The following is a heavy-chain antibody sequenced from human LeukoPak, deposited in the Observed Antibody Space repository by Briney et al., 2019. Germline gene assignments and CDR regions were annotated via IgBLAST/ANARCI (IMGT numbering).Heavy chain of an antibody. CDR2: ISSSSSYI. Sequence: PGGSLRLSCAASGFTFSSYSMNWVRQAPGKGLEWVSSISSSSSYIYYADSVKGRFTISRDNAKNSLYLQMNSLRAEDTAVYYCARAVSSSRNWFDPWGQGTLVTVSS. V-gene: IGHV3-21*01. CDR3: ARAVSSSRNWFDP. D-gene: IGHD6-19*01. CDR1: GFTFSSYS. J-gene: IGHJ5*02.